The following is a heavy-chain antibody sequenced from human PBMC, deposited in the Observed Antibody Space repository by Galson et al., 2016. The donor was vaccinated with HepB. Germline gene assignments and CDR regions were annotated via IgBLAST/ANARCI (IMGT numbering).Heavy chain of an antibody. V-gene: IGHV3-23*01. D-gene: IGHD2-21*02. Sequence: SLRLSCAASGFTFGNYVMSWVRQAPGKGLEWVSSITNIGGNTYYADSVKGRFTISRDNSKNTLYLQMSSLRAEDTALYYCAKVDCGGDCKRFDYWGQGTQVTVSS. J-gene: IGHJ4*02. CDR1: GFTFGNYV. CDR3: AKVDCGGDCKRFDY. CDR2: ITNIGGNT.